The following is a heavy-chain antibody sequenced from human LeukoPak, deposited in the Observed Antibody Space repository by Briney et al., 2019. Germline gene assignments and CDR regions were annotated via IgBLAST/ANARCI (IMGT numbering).Heavy chain of an antibody. Sequence: SETLSLTCIVSGGSISSYYWSWIRQPPGKGLEWIGYIYHTGSNNYSPSLKSRVTMSVDTSKNQFSLKLSSVTAADTAVYYCARVDPDSSSTLEVFDYWGQGTLVTVSS. J-gene: IGHJ4*02. D-gene: IGHD6-6*01. CDR1: GGSISSYY. CDR3: ARVDPDSSSTLEVFDY. V-gene: IGHV4-59*08. CDR2: IYHTGSN.